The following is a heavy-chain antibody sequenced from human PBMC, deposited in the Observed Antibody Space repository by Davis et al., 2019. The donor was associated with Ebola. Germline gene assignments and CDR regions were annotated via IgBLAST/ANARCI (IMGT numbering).Heavy chain of an antibody. CDR2: IKQDGSEK. CDR1: RFTFSNYW. Sequence: GGSLRLSCAASRFTFSNYWMSWVRQAPGKGLEWVADIKQDGSEKNYVDSVKGRLTISRDNSKNTLYLQMDSRRAEDTAVYYCVREVTMMFDYWGQGTLVTVSS. D-gene: IGHD3-22*01. V-gene: IGHV3-7*01. CDR3: VREVTMMFDY. J-gene: IGHJ4*02.